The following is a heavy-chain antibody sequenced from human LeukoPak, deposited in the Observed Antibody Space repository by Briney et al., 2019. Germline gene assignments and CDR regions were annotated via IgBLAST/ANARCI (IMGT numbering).Heavy chain of an antibody. CDR3: ARDPPLGSCSTISCPHLDY. CDR2: ISSSSSFI. D-gene: IGHD2-2*01. Sequence: PGGSLRLSCAASGFAFSRYSMNWVRQAPGKGLEGFSSISSSSSFIYYADSVKGRFTISRDNAKNSLYLQMNSLRAEDTAVYYCARDPPLGSCSTISCPHLDYWGQGTLVTVSS. CDR1: GFAFSRYS. J-gene: IGHJ4*02. V-gene: IGHV3-21*01.